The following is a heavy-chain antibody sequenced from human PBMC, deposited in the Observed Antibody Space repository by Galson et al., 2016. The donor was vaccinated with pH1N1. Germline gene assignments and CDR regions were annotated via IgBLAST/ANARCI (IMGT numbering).Heavy chain of an antibody. CDR1: GGTLRHYA. D-gene: IGHD5-12*01. Sequence: SVKVSCKDSGGTLRHYAASWVRQAPGQGLEWMGGIIPLFATVNYAQKLQGRLTITADESTNTAYMELSSLRSEDTARYYCAMGFIGYHRLFAPAYFASWGRGTLVTVSS. V-gene: IGHV1-69*13. J-gene: IGHJ4*02. CDR3: AMGFIGYHRLFAPAYFAS. CDR2: IIPLFATV.